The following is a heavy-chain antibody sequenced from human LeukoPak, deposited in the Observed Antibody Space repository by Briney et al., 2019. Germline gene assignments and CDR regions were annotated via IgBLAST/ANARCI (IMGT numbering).Heavy chain of an antibody. D-gene: IGHD1-26*01. V-gene: IGHV3-23*01. CDR1: GFTFNTYA. CDR2: ISGNDLST. J-gene: IGHJ4*01. CDR3: ARDGGSYLQPTDY. Sequence: GGSLRLSCAASGFTFNTYAMTWVRQAPGKGLEWVSSISGNDLSTYYADSVKGRFTISRDNSKSTLYLQMNSLRGDDTAVYHCARDGGSYLQPTDYWGQGTLVTVSS.